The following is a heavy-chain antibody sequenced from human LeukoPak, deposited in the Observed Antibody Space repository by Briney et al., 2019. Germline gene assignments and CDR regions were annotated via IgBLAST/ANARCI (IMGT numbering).Heavy chain of an antibody. CDR1: GGSISSYY. CDR2: IYYSGST. V-gene: IGHV4-59*01. Sequence: SETLSLXCTVSGGSISSYYWSWIRQPPGKGLEWIGYIYYSGSTNYNPSLKSRVTISVDTSKNQFSLKLSSVTAADTAVYYCARVGVEFLDAFDIWGQGTMVIVSS. J-gene: IGHJ3*02. D-gene: IGHD3-3*01. CDR3: ARVGVEFLDAFDI.